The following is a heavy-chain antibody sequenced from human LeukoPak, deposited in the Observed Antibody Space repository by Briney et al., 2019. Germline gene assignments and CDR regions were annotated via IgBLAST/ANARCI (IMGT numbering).Heavy chain of an antibody. CDR1: GYTFTSYA. J-gene: IGHJ5*02. Sequence: ASVKVSCKASGYTFTSYAMNWVRQATGQGLEWMGWMNPNSGNTGYAQKFQGRVTITADESTSTAYMELSSLRSEDTAVYYCARDNSLQDMAWWFDPWGQGTLVIVSS. V-gene: IGHV1-8*03. CDR2: MNPNSGNT. CDR3: ARDNSLQDMAWWFDP. D-gene: IGHD5-24*01.